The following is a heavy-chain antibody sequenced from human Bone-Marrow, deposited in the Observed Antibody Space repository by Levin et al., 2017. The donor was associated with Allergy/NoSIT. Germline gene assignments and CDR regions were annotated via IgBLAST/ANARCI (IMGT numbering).Heavy chain of an antibody. CDR2: IIPILGIA. D-gene: IGHD1-14*01. CDR3: ARDPNRRVSEPSEAFDI. V-gene: IGHV1-69*04. CDR1: GGTFSSYT. Sequence: GGSLRLSCKASGGTFSSYTISWVRQAPGQGLEWMGRIIPILGIANYAQKFQGRVTITADKSTSTAYMELSSLRSEDTAVYYCARDPNRRVSEPSEAFDIWGQGTMVTVSS. J-gene: IGHJ3*02.